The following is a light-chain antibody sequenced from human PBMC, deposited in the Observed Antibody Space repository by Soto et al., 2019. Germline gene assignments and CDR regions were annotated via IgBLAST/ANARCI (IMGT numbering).Light chain of an antibody. CDR2: GAS. J-gene: IGKJ2*01. CDR3: QQYGGSMYT. CDR1: QSVSTTY. V-gene: IGKV3-20*01. Sequence: ETGLTQSPGTLSLSPGERATLSCRARQSVSTTYFAWYQQKPGQAPRLLIYGASSRATGIPDRFSGSVSGTDFTLTISRLEPEDFAVYYCQQYGGSMYTFGQGTKLEIK.